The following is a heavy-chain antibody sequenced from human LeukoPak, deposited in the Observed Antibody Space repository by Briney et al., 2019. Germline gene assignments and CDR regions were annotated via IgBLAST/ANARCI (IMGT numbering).Heavy chain of an antibody. CDR1: GFTFSNYG. D-gene: IGHD3-22*01. Sequence: PGGSLRLSCVASGFTFSNYGMHWVRQAPGKGLEWVAVIWYDGSNKYYADSVKGRFTISRDNSKNTLYLQMNSLRAEDTAVYYCARERDSYYYDSSGYPLPMDVWGQGTTVTVSS. CDR2: IWYDGSNK. V-gene: IGHV3-33*08. J-gene: IGHJ6*02. CDR3: ARERDSYYYDSSGYPLPMDV.